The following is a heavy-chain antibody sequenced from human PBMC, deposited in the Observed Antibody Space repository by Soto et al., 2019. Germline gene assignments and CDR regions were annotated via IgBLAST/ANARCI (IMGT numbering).Heavy chain of an antibody. D-gene: IGHD1-26*01. CDR3: ARDVGQEHGRDYYYYYGMDV. Sequence: SVKVSCKASGGTFSSYAISWVRQAPGQGLEWMGGIIPIFGTANYAQKFQGRVTITADESTSTAYMELSSLRSEDTAVYYCARDVGQEHGRDYYYYYGMDVWGQGTTVTVSS. J-gene: IGHJ6*02. V-gene: IGHV1-69*13. CDR2: IIPIFGTA. CDR1: GGTFSSYA.